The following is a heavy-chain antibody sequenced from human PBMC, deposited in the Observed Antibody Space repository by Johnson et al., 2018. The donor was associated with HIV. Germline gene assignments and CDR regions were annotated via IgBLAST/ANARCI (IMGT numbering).Heavy chain of an antibody. Sequence: QVQLVESGGGVVQPGRSLRLSCAASGFTFSSYGMHWVRQAPGKGLEWVAVIYYDGSNKYFADSVKGRFTISRDNGKNSLYLEMNSLRAEDTAVYYCARKGDAFDIWGQGTKVTVSS. V-gene: IGHV3-33*01. CDR1: GFTFSSYG. CDR3: ARKGDAFDI. CDR2: IYYDGSNK. J-gene: IGHJ3*02.